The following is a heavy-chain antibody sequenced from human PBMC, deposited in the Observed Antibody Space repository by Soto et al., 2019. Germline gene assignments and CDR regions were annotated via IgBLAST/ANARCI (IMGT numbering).Heavy chain of an antibody. J-gene: IGHJ6*02. D-gene: IGHD6-6*01. Sequence: QVQLVQSGAEVKKPGSSVKVSCKASGGTFSSYVISWVRQAPGQGLEWMGGIIPIFGTANYAQKFQGRVTITADESTSTAYMELSSLRSEDTAVYYCARMSSSEPNYYYYGMDVWGQGTTVTVSS. CDR1: GGTFSSYV. CDR3: ARMSSSEPNYYYYGMDV. V-gene: IGHV1-69*01. CDR2: IIPIFGTA.